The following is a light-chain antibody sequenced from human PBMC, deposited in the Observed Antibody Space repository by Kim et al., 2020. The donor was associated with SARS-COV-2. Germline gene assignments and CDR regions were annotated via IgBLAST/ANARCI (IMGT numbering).Light chain of an antibody. Sequence: SYELTQPLSVSVALGQTATITCGGNNIGSKNVHWLQQRPGQAPVLVIYNDNNRPSGVPERFSGSNSGNTATLTISSAPAGDEANYYCQLWDSTVVFGGGT. CDR1: NIGSKN. CDR2: NDN. J-gene: IGLJ2*01. V-gene: IGLV3-9*01. CDR3: QLWDSTVV.